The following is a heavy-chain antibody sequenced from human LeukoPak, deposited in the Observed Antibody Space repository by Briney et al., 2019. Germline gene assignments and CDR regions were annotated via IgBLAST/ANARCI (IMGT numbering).Heavy chain of an antibody. J-gene: IGHJ6*03. Sequence: SETLSLTCTVSGGSTSSYYWSWIRQPAGKGLEWIGRIYTSGSTNYNPSLKSRVTMSVDTSKNQFSLKLSSVTAADTAVYYCARNGPVNYDILTGYQYYYYYMDVWGKGTRSPSP. CDR1: GGSTSSYY. CDR2: IYTSGST. CDR3: ARNGPVNYDILTGYQYYYYYMDV. D-gene: IGHD3-9*01. V-gene: IGHV4-4*07.